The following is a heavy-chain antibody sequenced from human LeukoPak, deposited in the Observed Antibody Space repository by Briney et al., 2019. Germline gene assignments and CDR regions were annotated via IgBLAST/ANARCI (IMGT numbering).Heavy chain of an antibody. Sequence: PSETLSLTCAVYGGSFSGYYWSWIRQPPGEGLEWIGEINHSGSTNYNPSLKSRVTISVDTSKNQFSLKLSSVTAADTAVYYCARQRGYSSSSIRLNWFDPWGQGTLVTVSS. CDR2: INHSGST. V-gene: IGHV4-34*01. CDR1: GGSFSGYY. CDR3: ARQRGYSSSSIRLNWFDP. J-gene: IGHJ5*02. D-gene: IGHD6-13*01.